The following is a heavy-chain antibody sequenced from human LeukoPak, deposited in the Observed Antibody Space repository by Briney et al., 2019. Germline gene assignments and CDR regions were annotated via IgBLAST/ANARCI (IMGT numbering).Heavy chain of an antibody. CDR1: GGSISSSSYS. CDR3: ARAGLFSIVVVHDAFDI. CDR2: IYYSGSN. J-gene: IGHJ3*02. D-gene: IGHD3-22*01. V-gene: IGHV4-39*07. Sequence: SETLSLTCTVSGGSISSSSYSWGWIRQPPGKGLEWIGSIYYSGSNYDNPSLNSRVTISVDTSKNQSSLKLSSRTAAATADYCCARAGLFSIVVVHDAFDIWGQGTMVTVSS.